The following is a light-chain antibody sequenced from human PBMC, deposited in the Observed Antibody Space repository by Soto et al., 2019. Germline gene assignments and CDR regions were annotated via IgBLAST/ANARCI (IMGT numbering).Light chain of an antibody. CDR2: DVN. J-gene: IGLJ3*02. Sequence: QSALTQPASVSGSLGQSITISCTGTSSDVGRSNLVSWYQQLPLKAPKLIIYDVNQRPSGLSHRFSGSKSGNTASLAISGLQAEDEADYFCCAYAGMSALVVFGGGTKLTVL. V-gene: IGLV2-23*02. CDR1: SSDVGRSNL. CDR3: CAYAGMSALVV.